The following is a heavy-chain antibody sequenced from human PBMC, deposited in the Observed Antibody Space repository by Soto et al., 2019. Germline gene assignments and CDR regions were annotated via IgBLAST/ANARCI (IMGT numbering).Heavy chain of an antibody. CDR2: ITGTGGNT. CDR3: ARIRGYWYGLDV. CDR1: GFPLSTYG. Sequence: EVQLLESGGGLVQPGGSLRLSGAASGFPLSTYGMTWVRQAQGKGLEWVSAITGTGGNTYYVDSVKGRFTSSRDNSKNMLYLQVNSLRVEDTAVYYCARIRGYWYGLDVWGQGTTVTVSS. V-gene: IGHV3-23*01. J-gene: IGHJ6*02.